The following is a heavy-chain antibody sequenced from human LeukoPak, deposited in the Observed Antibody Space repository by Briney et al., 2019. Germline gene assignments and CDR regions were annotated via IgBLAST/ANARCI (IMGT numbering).Heavy chain of an antibody. J-gene: IGHJ5*02. D-gene: IGHD2-15*01. CDR2: INDDGSDT. V-gene: IGHV3-74*01. CDR3: VRGGPSTWS. CDR1: GFTFKLYW. Sequence: GGSLRLSRAASGFTFKLYWMHWVRQVPGKRPVWVSRINDDGSDTIYADSVRGRFTISRDDAKNTVYLQMNNLRAEDTAVYYCVRGGPSTWSWGQGTLVTVSS.